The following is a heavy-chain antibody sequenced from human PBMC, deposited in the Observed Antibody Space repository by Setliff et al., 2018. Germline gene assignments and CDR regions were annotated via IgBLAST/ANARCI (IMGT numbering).Heavy chain of an antibody. CDR2: IHDSGNPT. D-gene: IGHD3-16*01. V-gene: IGHV3-11*01. Sequence: GGSLRLSCAASGFTFSNYYMTWIRQAPGKGLEWISYIHDSGNPTYYADSVKGRFTVSRDNAKNSLYLQMTSLRAEDTAIYYCARTTGYRLEGDFDYWGQGTL. CDR3: ARTTGYRLEGDFDY. J-gene: IGHJ4*02. CDR1: GFTFSNYY.